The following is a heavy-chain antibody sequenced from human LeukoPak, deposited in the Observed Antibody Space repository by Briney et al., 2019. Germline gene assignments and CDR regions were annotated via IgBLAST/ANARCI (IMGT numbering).Heavy chain of an antibody. J-gene: IGHJ4*02. Sequence: SETLSLTCTVSGGSISSSSYYWGWIRQPPGKGLEWIGSIYYSGSTYYNPSLKSRVTISVDTSKNQFSLKLSSVTAADTAVYYCARGVTMVRGVIIWTYYFDYWGQGTLVTVSS. CDR1: GGSISSSSYY. CDR3: ARGVTMVRGVIIWTYYFDY. D-gene: IGHD3-10*01. CDR2: IYYSGST. V-gene: IGHV4-39*07.